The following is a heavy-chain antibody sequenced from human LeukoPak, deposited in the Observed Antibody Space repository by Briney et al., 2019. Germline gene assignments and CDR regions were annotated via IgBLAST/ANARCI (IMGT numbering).Heavy chain of an antibody. CDR3: ARERMYSGSGSTYPYYDY. J-gene: IGHJ4*02. CDR2: IKPDGSEK. V-gene: IGHV3-7*01. Sequence: SGGSLRLSCAASGFIFSSCWMSWVRQSPGKGLEWVANIKPDGSEKSYVDSVKGRFTISRDNAKNALYLEMNSLRVGDTAVYYCARERMYSGSGSTYPYYDYWGQGTLVTVSS. D-gene: IGHD3-10*01. CDR1: GFIFSSCW.